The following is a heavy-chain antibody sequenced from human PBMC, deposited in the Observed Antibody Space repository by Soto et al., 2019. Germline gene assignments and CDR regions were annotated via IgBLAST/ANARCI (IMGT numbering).Heavy chain of an antibody. Sequence: PGGSLRLSWAASGFTFNTFAMTWGGQAPGKGLEWVSSIGGGDDHRFYADSVKGRFTISRDNSKHMVFLQMNSLRAEDTAIYYCAKDRMDHNSVWDPFDVWGQGTMVTV. D-gene: IGHD2-21*01. V-gene: IGHV3-23*01. CDR3: AKDRMDHNSVWDPFDV. J-gene: IGHJ3*01. CDR2: IGGGDDHR. CDR1: GFTFNTFA.